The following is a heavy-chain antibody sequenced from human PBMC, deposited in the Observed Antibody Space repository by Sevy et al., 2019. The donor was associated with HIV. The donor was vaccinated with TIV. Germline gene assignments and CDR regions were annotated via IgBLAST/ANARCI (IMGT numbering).Heavy chain of an antibody. CDR1: GFTFSNFA. D-gene: IGHD3-10*01. CDR3: VKDGARQQLLYWFDP. J-gene: IGHJ5*02. Sequence: GGSLRLSCSASGFTFSNFAMHWVRQAPGKGLEYVSAISTDGDNTYYADSVKGRFTISRDNSKNTLYLQMSSLRAEDTAVYYCVKDGARQQLLYWFDPRGQGTLVTVSS. V-gene: IGHV3-64D*06. CDR2: ISTDGDNT.